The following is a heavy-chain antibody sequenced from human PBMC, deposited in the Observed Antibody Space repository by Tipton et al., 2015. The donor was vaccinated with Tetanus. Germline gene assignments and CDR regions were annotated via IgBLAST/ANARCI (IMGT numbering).Heavy chain of an antibody. CDR3: ARMYSTSSPFDH. CDR1: GYSFTSHW. CDR2: IFPDDSDT. J-gene: IGHJ4*02. D-gene: IGHD6-6*01. V-gene: IGHV5-51*01. Sequence: QLVQSGADVKKPGESLKISCKASGYSFTSHWIGWVRQMPGKGLEWMGMIFPDDSDTRYSPSFQGHVTFSVDKSTRTVYLQWSSLKASDTAMYFCARMYSTSSPFDHWGQGTLVAVSS.